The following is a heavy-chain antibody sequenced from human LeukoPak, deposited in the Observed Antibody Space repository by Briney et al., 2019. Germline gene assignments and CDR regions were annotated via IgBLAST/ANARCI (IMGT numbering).Heavy chain of an antibody. J-gene: IGHJ4*02. CDR3: ASGSGITATTTPY. CDR1: GFTFSSYA. D-gene: IGHD1-7*01. V-gene: IGHV3-30-3*01. CDR2: ISYDGSNT. Sequence: GGSLRLSCAASGFTFSSYAMHWIRQAPGKGLEWVAVISYDGSNTYYADSVRGRFTISRDNSKNTLYLQMNSLRAEDTAVYYCASGSGITATTTPYWGQGTLVTVSS.